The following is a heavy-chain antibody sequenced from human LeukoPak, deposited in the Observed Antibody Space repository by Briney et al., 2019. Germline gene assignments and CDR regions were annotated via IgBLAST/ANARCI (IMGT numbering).Heavy chain of an antibody. Sequence: GGSLRLPCAASGFTFSSYGMHWVRQAPGKGLEWVAFIRYDGSNKYYADSVKGRFTISRDNAKNTLYLQMNSLRAEDTAVYYCATYYYGSGSSTKVDYWGQGTLVTVSS. J-gene: IGHJ4*02. V-gene: IGHV3-30*02. CDR2: IRYDGSNK. CDR3: ATYYYGSGSSTKVDY. CDR1: GFTFSSYG. D-gene: IGHD3-10*01.